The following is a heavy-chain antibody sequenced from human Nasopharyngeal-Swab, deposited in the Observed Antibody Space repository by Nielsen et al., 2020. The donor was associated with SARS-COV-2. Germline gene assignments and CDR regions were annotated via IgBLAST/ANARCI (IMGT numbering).Heavy chain of an antibody. Sequence: GESLKISCAASGFIFSASPIHWVRQASGKGPEWVGRIGDKDHNYATTYGASVQGRFTISRDDSKNTAFLQMDSLKTEDTALYYCTTDFYFDYWGQGTLVTVSS. CDR2: IGDKDHNYAT. J-gene: IGHJ4*02. CDR3: TTDFYFDY. V-gene: IGHV3-73*01. CDR1: GFIFSASP.